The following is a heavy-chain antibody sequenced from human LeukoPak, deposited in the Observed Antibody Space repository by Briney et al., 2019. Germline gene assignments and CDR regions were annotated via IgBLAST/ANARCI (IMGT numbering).Heavy chain of an antibody. CDR3: AKDGGTGMMYLYYFDY. D-gene: IGHD3-16*01. J-gene: IGHJ4*02. Sequence: GGSLRLSCAASGFTFSNYGMHWARQAPGKGLEWVAFIRYDGSNKYYADSVKGRFTISRDNSKNTLYLQMNSLRAEDTAVYYCAKDGGTGMMYLYYFDYWGQGTLVTVSS. CDR2: IRYDGSNK. V-gene: IGHV3-30*02. CDR1: GFTFSNYG.